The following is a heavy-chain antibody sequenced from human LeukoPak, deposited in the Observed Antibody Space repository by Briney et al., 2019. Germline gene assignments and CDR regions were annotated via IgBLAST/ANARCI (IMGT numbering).Heavy chain of an antibody. CDR2: IDPNSGAT. CDR1: GYTFTGYF. Sequence: ASVKVSCKASGYTFTGYFLHWVRQAPGQGLEWMAWIDPNSGATIYAQKFQGRVTMTRDTSITTAYMELSRLRSDDTAVYYCARHHDAFDIWGQGTMVTVSS. CDR3: ARHHDAFDI. V-gene: IGHV1-2*02. J-gene: IGHJ3*02.